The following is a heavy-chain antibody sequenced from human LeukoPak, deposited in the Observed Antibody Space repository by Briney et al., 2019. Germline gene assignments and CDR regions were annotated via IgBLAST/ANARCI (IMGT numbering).Heavy chain of an antibody. D-gene: IGHD5-12*01. J-gene: IGHJ4*02. Sequence: ASVRVSCKASGYTFTGNYLHWVRQAPGQRLEWMGWINPDNGATDYSQKFQARVTVTRDLSTSTSYMELNMLTSDDTAIYFCAWAGWLHPLDFWGQGTMVIVSS. V-gene: IGHV1-2*02. CDR3: AWAGWLHPLDF. CDR1: GYTFTGNY. CDR2: INPDNGAT.